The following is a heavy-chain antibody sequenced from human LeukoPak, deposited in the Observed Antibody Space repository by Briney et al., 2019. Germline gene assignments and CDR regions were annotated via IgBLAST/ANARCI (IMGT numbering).Heavy chain of an antibody. V-gene: IGHV4-39*07. CDR3: ARERWFDP. CDR2: MHYSGST. Sequence: SETLSLTCSVSGGSITKNGYYWGWLRQSPETGLEWIGSMHYSGSTYYNPSLNSRVTISVDTSKNQFSLKLSSVTAADTAVYYCARERWFDPWGQGTLVTVSS. CDR1: GGSITKNGYY. J-gene: IGHJ5*02.